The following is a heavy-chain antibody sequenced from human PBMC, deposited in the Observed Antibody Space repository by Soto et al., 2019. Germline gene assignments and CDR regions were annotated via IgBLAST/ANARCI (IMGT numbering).Heavy chain of an antibody. J-gene: IGHJ5*02. CDR1: GGSFSGYY. D-gene: IGHD6-13*01. V-gene: IGHV4-34*01. CDR3: ARGIVRAAAGSRFDP. Sequence: SETLSLTCAVYGGSFSGYYWSWIRQPPGKGLEWIGEINHSGSTNYNPSLKSRVTISVDTFKNQFSLKLSSVTAADTAVYYCARGIVRAAAGSRFDPWGQGTLVTVSS. CDR2: INHSGST.